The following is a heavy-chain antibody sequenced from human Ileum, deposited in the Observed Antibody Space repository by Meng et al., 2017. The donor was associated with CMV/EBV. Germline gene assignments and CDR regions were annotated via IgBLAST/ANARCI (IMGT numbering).Heavy chain of an antibody. CDR1: GFSLDTSGVG. V-gene: IGHV2-5*02. CDR2: VYWDDDK. J-gene: IGHJ4*01. Sequence: HITLSESDPMLVNPTHTPTLTRSFSGFSLDTSGVGVAWISQPPGKALEWLATVYWDDDKHYSPSLKTRLTVTKDSSKNEVVLTMTNMDRVDTSTYYCAHKSWQSHGFAYWGQGSLVTVSS. CDR3: AHKSWQSHGFAY.